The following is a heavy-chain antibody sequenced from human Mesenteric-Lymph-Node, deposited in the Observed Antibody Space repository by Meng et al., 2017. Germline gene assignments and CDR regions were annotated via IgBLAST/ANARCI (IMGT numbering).Heavy chain of an antibody. CDR3: VRGDWFDP. Sequence: QGQLGQSGSELKKQGASVKVSCKASGYTLTTYAMNWVRQAPGQGLEWMGWINTNTGNPTYAQGFTGRFVFSLDTSVNMAYLQITSLKAEDTAVYYCVRGDWFDPWGQGTLVTVSS. CDR2: INTNTGNP. V-gene: IGHV7-4-1*04. CDR1: GYTLTTYA. J-gene: IGHJ5*02.